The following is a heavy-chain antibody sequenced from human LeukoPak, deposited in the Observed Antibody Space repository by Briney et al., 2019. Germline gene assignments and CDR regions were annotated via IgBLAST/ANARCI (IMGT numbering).Heavy chain of an antibody. Sequence: PGGSLRLSCAAAGFTFSDFWMSWVRKAPGKGLEWVAIIKQDGSEKYYVDSVKGRFTISRDNAKNSLYLQMNSLRAEDTAVDYCGRDSESRTEAGPRFDYWGQGTLVTVSS. CDR2: IKQDGSEK. V-gene: IGHV3-7*01. CDR3: GRDSESRTEAGPRFDY. J-gene: IGHJ4*02. D-gene: IGHD6-19*01. CDR1: GFTFSDFW.